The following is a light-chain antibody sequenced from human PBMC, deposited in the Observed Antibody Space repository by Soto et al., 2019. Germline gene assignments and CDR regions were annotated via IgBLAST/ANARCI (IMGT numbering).Light chain of an antibody. CDR3: QQYSSSPPIT. V-gene: IGKV3-20*01. Sequence: EIVLTQSPGTLSLSPGEGATVSCRASESVTNSYLAWYQQKPGQAPRLLIYGASTRASGVPVRFSGSGSGTDFTLTISRLEPEDFAVYFCQQYSSSPPITFGQGTKVDIK. J-gene: IGKJ1*01. CDR1: ESVTNSY. CDR2: GAS.